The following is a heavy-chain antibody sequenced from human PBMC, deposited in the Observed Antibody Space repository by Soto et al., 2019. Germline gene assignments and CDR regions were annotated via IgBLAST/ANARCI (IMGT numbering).Heavy chain of an antibody. Sequence: EVQLVESGGGLVKPGGSLRLSCAASGFTFSNAWMTCVRQAPGQGLEWVGRVKSKTDGGTIDYAAPVKDRFTISRDDSKNTLYLQMNSLKTEDTAVYYCIGTYSGSSMRFDYWGQGTLVTVSS. V-gene: IGHV3-15*01. CDR2: VKSKTDGGTI. CDR1: GFTFSNAW. D-gene: IGHD5-12*01. CDR3: IGTYSGSSMRFDY. J-gene: IGHJ4*02.